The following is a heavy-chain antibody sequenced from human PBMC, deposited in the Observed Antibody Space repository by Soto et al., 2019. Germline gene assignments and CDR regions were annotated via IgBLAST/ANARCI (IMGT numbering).Heavy chain of an antibody. CDR1: GFTFSSYA. V-gene: IGHV3-48*03. CDR2: IRANDESI. CDR3: AMANLPDAIDI. J-gene: IGHJ3*02. Sequence: GGYLRLSCAASGFTFSSYAMSWVRQAPGKGLEWVSNIRANDESIYYADSVKGRVSVSRDNAKNSLFLEMNSLRFDETAVYYCAMANLPDAIDIWSQGTMVSVS.